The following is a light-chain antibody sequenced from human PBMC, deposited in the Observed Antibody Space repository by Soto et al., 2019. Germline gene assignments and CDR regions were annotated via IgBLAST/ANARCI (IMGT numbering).Light chain of an antibody. CDR1: QTISRNY. Sequence: ETLLTQSPDFLSLSPGEGATLSCRASQTISRNYLAWYKQRPGQAPRLLIYGATSRAVGIPDRFSGSGSGTEFTLTIGRLEPEDSAVYYCQQYVDSPVTFGGGTRVEI. J-gene: IGKJ4*01. CDR2: GAT. CDR3: QQYVDSPVT. V-gene: IGKV3-20*01.